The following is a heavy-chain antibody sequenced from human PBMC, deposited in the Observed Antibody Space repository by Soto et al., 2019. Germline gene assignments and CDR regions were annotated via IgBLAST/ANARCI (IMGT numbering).Heavy chain of an antibody. V-gene: IGHV3-30-3*01. D-gene: IGHD3-22*01. J-gene: IGHJ3*02. Sequence: GGSLRLSCAASGFTFSSYAMHWVRQAPGKGLEWVAVISYDGGNKYYADSVKGRFTISRDNSKNTLYLQMNSLRAEDTAVYYCARVRDGYDSSGYYHDAFDIWGQGTMVTVSS. CDR3: ARVRDGYDSSGYYHDAFDI. CDR2: ISYDGGNK. CDR1: GFTFSSYA.